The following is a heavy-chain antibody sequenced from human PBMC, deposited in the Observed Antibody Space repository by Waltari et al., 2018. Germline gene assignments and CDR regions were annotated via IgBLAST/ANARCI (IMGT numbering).Heavy chain of an antibody. CDR2: ISGGGGST. J-gene: IGHJ6*02. Sequence: EVQLLESGGGLVQPGGSLRLSCAASGFTFSSYAMSWVRQAPGKGLEWVSAISGGGGSTYYADSVKGRFTISRDNSKNTLYLQMNSLRAEDTAVYYCAKPQRHYYYYYGMYVWGQGTTVTVSS. CDR3: AKPQRHYYYYYGMYV. D-gene: IGHD1-1*01. V-gene: IGHV3-23*01. CDR1: GFTFSSYA.